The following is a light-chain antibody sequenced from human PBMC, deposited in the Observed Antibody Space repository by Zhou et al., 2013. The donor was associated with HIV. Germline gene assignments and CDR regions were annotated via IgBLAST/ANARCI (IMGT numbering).Light chain of an antibody. V-gene: IGKV3-11*01. CDR3: QQYNNWPRT. CDR1: QSVNHY. J-gene: IGKJ1*01. Sequence: EIVLTQSPATLSLSPGDRATLSCRASQSVNHYLAWYQQKPGQAPRLLIYDASNRATGIPARFSGSGSGTDFTLTISSLEPEDFAVYYCQQYNNWPRTFGQGTKVEIK. CDR2: DAS.